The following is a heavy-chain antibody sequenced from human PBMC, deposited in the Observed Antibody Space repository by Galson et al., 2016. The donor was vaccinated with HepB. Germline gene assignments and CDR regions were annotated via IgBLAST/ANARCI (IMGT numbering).Heavy chain of an antibody. V-gene: IGHV3-30*18. D-gene: IGHD3-9*01. CDR3: AKDHAFLGLYFYGMDV. Sequence: SLRLSCAASGFTFSSYGMHWVRQAPGKGLEWVAVISYDGSNKYYADSVKGRFTISRDNSKNTLYLQMNSLRAEDTAVYYCAKDHAFLGLYFYGMDVWGQGTTGTVSS. J-gene: IGHJ6*02. CDR2: ISYDGSNK. CDR1: GFTFSSYG.